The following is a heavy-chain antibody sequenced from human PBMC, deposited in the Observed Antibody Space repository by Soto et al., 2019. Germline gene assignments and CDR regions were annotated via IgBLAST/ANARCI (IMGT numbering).Heavy chain of an antibody. J-gene: IGHJ5*02. CDR1: GGSFSGYY. CDR3: ARGRTKQLVGRSFDT. CDR2: INHSGST. D-gene: IGHD6-13*01. Sequence: SETLSLTCAVYGGSFSGYYWSWIRQPPGKGLEWIGEINHSGSTNYNPSLKSRVTISVDTSKNQFSLKLSSVTAADTAVYYCARGRTKQLVGRSFDTWGQGTLVTVSS. V-gene: IGHV4-34*01.